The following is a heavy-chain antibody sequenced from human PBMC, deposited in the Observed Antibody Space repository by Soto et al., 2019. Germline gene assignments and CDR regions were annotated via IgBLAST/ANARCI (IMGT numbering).Heavy chain of an antibody. J-gene: IGHJ6*03. D-gene: IGHD2-2*01. V-gene: IGHV1-2*04. Sequence: QVQLVQSGADVKKPGDSVKVACKASGYTFTAYYIHWVRQAPGQGPEWMGWINPNSGVIRYAQSFRGWVTLTTDTSSSTAYMELSGQRSDDTAVYFCARGIASTRKNLYYYMDVWGKGTTVTVSS. CDR1: GYTFTAYY. CDR2: INPNSGVI. CDR3: ARGIASTRKNLYYYMDV.